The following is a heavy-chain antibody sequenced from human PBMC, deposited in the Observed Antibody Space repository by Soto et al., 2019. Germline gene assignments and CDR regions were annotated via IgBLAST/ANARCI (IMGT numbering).Heavy chain of an antibody. CDR1: GYSFTSYW. D-gene: IGHD3-16*02. Sequence: GESLKISCKGSGYSFTSYWIGWVRQMPGKGLEWMGIIYPGDSDTRYSPSFQGQVTISADKSISTAYLQWSSLKASDTAMYYCARHMGSWGSYPVPTGYYYMDVWGKGTTVTVSS. V-gene: IGHV5-51*01. CDR3: ARHMGSWGSYPVPTGYYYMDV. CDR2: IYPGDSDT. J-gene: IGHJ6*03.